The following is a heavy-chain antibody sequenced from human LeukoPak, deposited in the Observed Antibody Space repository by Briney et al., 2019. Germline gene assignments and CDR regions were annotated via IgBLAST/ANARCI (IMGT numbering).Heavy chain of an antibody. CDR1: GGSINNYY. D-gene: IGHD5-18*01. V-gene: IGHV4-59*08. J-gene: IGHJ4*02. Sequence: PSETLSLTCTVSGGSINNYYWSWIRQPPGKGPEWIGYIYYSGTTNYNPSLNSRVNISPDTSKNQFSLRLTSVTAADTAVYYCARQTAKNVDTARFDYWGQGTLVTVSS. CDR3: ARQTAKNVDTARFDY. CDR2: IYYSGTT.